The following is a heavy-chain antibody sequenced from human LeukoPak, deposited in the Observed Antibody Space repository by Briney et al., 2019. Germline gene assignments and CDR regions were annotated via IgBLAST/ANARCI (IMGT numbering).Heavy chain of an antibody. CDR3: ARASQLRFLEWLFDY. CDR2: INPNSGGT. D-gene: IGHD3-3*01. V-gene: IGHV1-2*02. Sequence: ASVKVSCKASGYTFTVNYIHWVRQAPGQGLEWMGWINPNSGGTNYAQKFQGRVTMTRDTSISTAYMELSRLRSDDTAVYYCARASQLRFLEWLFDYWGQGTLVTVSS. J-gene: IGHJ4*02. CDR1: GYTFTVNY.